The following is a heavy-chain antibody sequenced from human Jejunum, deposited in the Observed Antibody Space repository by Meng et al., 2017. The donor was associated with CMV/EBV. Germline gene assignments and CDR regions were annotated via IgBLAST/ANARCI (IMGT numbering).Heavy chain of an antibody. CDR3: AKDSCGDECFYRMDL. Sequence: GPIGSNDYFWAWIRQPPGKGLEWVGTIYHTGNTFINPSLKSRVTISVDTSNNQFSLNLSSVTAEDTAVYYCAKDSCGDECFYRMDLWGQGTTVTVSS. V-gene: IGHV4-39*07. CDR2: IYHTGNT. J-gene: IGHJ6*02. CDR1: GPIGSNDYF. D-gene: IGHD2-21*01.